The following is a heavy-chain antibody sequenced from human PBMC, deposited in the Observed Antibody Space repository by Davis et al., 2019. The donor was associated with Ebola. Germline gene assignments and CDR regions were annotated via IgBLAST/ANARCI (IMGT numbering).Heavy chain of an antibody. Sequence: PGGSLRLSCSASGFTFHEHAMHWVRQVPGEALEWVAGFMWDGSKIGYADSVKGRFNISSDSAKNCLYMQMDSLRTEETALYSCGKDIKTGGLESWGQGTVVTVSS. D-gene: IGHD2-15*01. CDR1: GFTFHEHA. V-gene: IGHV3-9*01. J-gene: IGHJ4*02. CDR2: FMWDGSKI. CDR3: GKDIKTGGLES.